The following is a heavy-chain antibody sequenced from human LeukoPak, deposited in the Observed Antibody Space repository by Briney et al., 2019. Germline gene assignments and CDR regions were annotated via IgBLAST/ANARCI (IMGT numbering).Heavy chain of an antibody. V-gene: IGHV3-30*18. CDR1: GFTFSSYA. CDR2: ISYDGSNK. CDR3: AKDPLIAAAGRWSGWFDP. J-gene: IGHJ5*02. Sequence: GRSLRLSCAASGFTFSSYAMHWVRQAPGKGLEWVAVISYDGSNKYYADSVKGRFTISRDNSRNTLYLQMNSLRAEDTAVYYCAKDPLIAAAGRWSGWFDPWGQGTLVTVSS. D-gene: IGHD6-13*01.